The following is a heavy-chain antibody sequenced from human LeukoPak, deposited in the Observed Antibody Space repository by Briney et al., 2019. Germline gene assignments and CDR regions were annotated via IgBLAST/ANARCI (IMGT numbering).Heavy chain of an antibody. Sequence: GGSLRLSCAASGFTFSNYGIHWVRTAPGKGLEWVAFIRYNGNDKYYADSVKGRFTISRDNSKNTLYLQMNSLRAEDTAVYYWAKTGAQWIVVSYWGQGTLVTVSS. V-gene: IGHV3-30*02. CDR1: GFTFSNYG. CDR2: IRYNGNDK. CDR3: AKTGAQWIVVSY. J-gene: IGHJ4*02. D-gene: IGHD3-22*01.